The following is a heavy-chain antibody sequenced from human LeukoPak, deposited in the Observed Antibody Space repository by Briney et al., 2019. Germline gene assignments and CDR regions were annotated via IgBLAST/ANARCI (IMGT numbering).Heavy chain of an antibody. J-gene: IGHJ4*02. CDR2: ISWRSSDI. CDR1: GFTLSSYN. CDR3: ARESPRIVVPTTFDY. V-gene: IGHV3-21*01. Sequence: PGGSLRLSCVASGFTLSSYNMKWVRQAPGKRLEWVSSISWRSSDIEYADSVKGRFTISRDIDKKSLYLQMNSLRVEDTAVYYCARESPRIVVPTTFDYWGQGTLVTVSS. D-gene: IGHD1-26*01.